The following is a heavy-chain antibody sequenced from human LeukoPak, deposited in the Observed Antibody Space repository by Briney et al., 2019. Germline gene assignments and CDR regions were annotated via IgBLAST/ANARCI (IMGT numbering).Heavy chain of an antibody. J-gene: IGHJ4*02. CDR2: INSDGSST. V-gene: IGHV3-74*01. CDR3: ARRRGGYSYAEPFDY. Sequence: GGSLRLSCAASGFTFSSYWMHWVHQAPGKGLVWVSRINSDGSSTSYADSVKGRFTISRDNAKNTLYLQMNSLRAEDTAVYYCARRRGGYSYAEPFDYWGQGTLVTVSS. CDR1: GFTFSSYW. D-gene: IGHD5-18*01.